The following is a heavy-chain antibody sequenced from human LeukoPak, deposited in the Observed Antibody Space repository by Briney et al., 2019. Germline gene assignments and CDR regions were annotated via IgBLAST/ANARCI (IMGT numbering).Heavy chain of an antibody. CDR3: ASTPSDGMDV. Sequence: ASVKVSCKASGYTFTSYDINWVRQATGQGLEWMGWMNPNSGNTGHAQKFQGRVTMTRNTSISTAYMELSSLRSEDTAVYYCASTPSDGMDVWGQGTTVTVSS. CDR1: GYTFTSYD. V-gene: IGHV1-8*01. CDR2: MNPNSGNT. J-gene: IGHJ6*02.